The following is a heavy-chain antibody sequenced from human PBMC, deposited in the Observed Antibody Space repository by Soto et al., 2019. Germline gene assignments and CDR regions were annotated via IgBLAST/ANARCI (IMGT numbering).Heavy chain of an antibody. V-gene: IGHV3-21*01. CDR1: GFTFSSYS. Sequence: GSLRLSCAASGFTFSSYSMNWVRQAPGKGLEWVSSISSSSSYIYYADSVKGRFTISRDNAKNSLYLQMNSLRAEDTAVYYCARSDYPYGEYYYGMDVWGQGTTVTVSS. CDR2: ISSSSSYI. J-gene: IGHJ6*02. CDR3: ARSDYPYGEYYYGMDV. D-gene: IGHD2-21*01.